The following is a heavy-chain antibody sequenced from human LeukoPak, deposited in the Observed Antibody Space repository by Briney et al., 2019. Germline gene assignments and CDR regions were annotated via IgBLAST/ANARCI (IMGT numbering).Heavy chain of an antibody. Sequence: PGGSLRLSCAASGFIFSNYWMHWVRQAPGKGLVWVSRINSDGSNTRYADSVKGRFTTSRDNAKNTLYLQLSSLRVEDTAVYFCARGGGDHAFDIWGQGTLVTVSS. D-gene: IGHD3-16*01. J-gene: IGHJ3*02. V-gene: IGHV3-74*01. CDR1: GFIFSNYW. CDR2: INSDGSNT. CDR3: ARGGGDHAFDI.